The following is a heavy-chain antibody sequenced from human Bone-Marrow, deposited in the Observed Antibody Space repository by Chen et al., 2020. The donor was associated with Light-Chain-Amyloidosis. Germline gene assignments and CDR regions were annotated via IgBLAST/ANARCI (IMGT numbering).Heavy chain of an antibody. D-gene: IGHD3-22*01. CDR2: TYYRSKWYT. V-gene: IGHV6-1*01. J-gene: IGHJ5*02. Sequence: QVQMHQSGPGLLKASQTLSPTCVISGDSVSTDTATWNWIRQSPSRGLEWLGRTYYRSKWYTDYAVSVKSRITISPDSSQNQFSLQLNSVTPEDTAVYYCVRLIGNSWFIPWGPGTPVTVSS. CDR1: GDSVSTDTAT. CDR3: VRLIGNSWFIP.